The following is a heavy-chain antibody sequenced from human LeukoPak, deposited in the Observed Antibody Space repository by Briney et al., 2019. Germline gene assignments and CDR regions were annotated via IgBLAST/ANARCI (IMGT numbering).Heavy chain of an antibody. J-gene: IGHJ4*02. D-gene: IGHD3-10*01. CDR1: GFTFSSYG. Sequence: PGRSLRLSCAASGFTFSSYGMHWVRQAPGKGLEWVAVISYDGSNKYYADSVKGRFTISRDNSKNTLYLQMNSLRAEDTAVYYCARGSVVRGAYPYYFDYWGQGTLVTVSS. V-gene: IGHV3-30*03. CDR2: ISYDGSNK. CDR3: ARGSVVRGAYPYYFDY.